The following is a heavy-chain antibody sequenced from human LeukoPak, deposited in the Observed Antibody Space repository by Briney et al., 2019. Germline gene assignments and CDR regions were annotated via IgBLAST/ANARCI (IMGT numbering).Heavy chain of an antibody. Sequence: GGSLRLSCAASGFTFSSYWMSWVRQAPGKGLEWVANIKQDGSEKYYVDSVKGRFTISRDNAKNSLYLQMNSLRAEDTAVYYCARPVYDFLAGCLDYWGQGTLVTVSS. J-gene: IGHJ4*02. CDR3: ARPVYDFLAGCLDY. CDR2: IKQDGSEK. CDR1: GFTFSSYW. D-gene: IGHD3-3*01. V-gene: IGHV3-7*01.